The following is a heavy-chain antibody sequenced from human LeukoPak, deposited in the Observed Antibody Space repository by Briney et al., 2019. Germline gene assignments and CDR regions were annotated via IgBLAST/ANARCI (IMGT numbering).Heavy chain of an antibody. J-gene: IGHJ4*02. D-gene: IGHD6-25*01. Sequence: ASVKVSCKASGYTFTGYYMHWVRQAPGQGLEWMGRINPNSGGTNYAQKFQGRVTMTRDTSISTAYMELSSLRSEDTAVYYCARDLASGYYFDYWGQGTLVTVSS. V-gene: IGHV1-2*06. CDR2: INPNSGGT. CDR3: ARDLASGYYFDY. CDR1: GYTFTGYY.